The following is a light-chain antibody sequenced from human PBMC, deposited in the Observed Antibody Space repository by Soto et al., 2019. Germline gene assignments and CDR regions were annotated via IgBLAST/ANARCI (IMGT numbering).Light chain of an antibody. J-gene: IGKJ2*01. V-gene: IGKV1-33*01. CDR3: QQYDGLPYT. CDR1: QDISNY. CDR2: GAS. Sequence: DIQMTQSPSSLSASVGDRVTITCQASQDISNYLNWYQQKPGKAPKLLIYGASNLETGVPSRFSGSGSGTDFTFTISNLQSEDIATYYCQQYDGLPYTFGPGTKLEI.